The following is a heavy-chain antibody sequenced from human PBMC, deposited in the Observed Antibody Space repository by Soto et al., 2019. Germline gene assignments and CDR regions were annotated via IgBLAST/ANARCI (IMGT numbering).Heavy chain of an antibody. CDR2: IWYDGSNK. CDR1: GFTFSSYG. J-gene: IGHJ4*02. CDR3: ARDMDVLLWFGDFPRPYYVDY. V-gene: IGHV3-33*01. Sequence: QVQLVESGGGVVQPGRSLRLSCAASGFTFSSYGMHWVRQAPGKGLEWVAVIWYDGSNKYYADSVKGRFTISRDNSKNTLYLQMNSLRAEDTAVYYCARDMDVLLWFGDFPRPYYVDYCGQGTLVTVSS. D-gene: IGHD3-10*01.